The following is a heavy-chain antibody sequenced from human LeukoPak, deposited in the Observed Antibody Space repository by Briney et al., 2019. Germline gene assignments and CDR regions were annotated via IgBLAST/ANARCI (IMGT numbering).Heavy chain of an antibody. CDR2: IWYDGSNK. CDR3: ARVAVAGNLNNWFDP. J-gene: IGHJ5*02. CDR1: GFTFSSYG. D-gene: IGHD6-19*01. V-gene: IGHV3-33*01. Sequence: GGSLRLSRAASGFTFSSYGMHWVRQAPGKGLEWVAVIWYDGSNKYYADSVKGRFTISRDNSKDTLYLQMNSLRAEDTAVYYCARVAVAGNLNNWFDPWGQGTLVTDSS.